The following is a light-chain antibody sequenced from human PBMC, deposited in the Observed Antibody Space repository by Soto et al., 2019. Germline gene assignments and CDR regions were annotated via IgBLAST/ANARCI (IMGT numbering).Light chain of an antibody. J-gene: IGKJ1*01. Sequence: EIVLTQSPGTLSLSPGERVTLSCRASQSVRSNLNWYQQKPGQSPRLLIYGASTRATGIPDRFSGSGTGTDFTLTISRLEAENFAVYYCPHYDAAIWTFGHGTKVEIK. V-gene: IGKV3-20*01. CDR1: QSVRSN. CDR3: PHYDAAIWT. CDR2: GAS.